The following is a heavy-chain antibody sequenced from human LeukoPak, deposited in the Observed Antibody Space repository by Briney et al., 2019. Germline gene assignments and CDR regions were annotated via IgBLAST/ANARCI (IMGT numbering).Heavy chain of an antibody. V-gene: IGHV4-59*01. CDR2: IYYSGST. CDR3: ARVREGSGSLDLAGPHFDY. J-gene: IGHJ4*02. CDR1: GGSISSYY. D-gene: IGHD3-10*01. Sequence: SETLSLTCTVSGGSISSYYWSWIRQPPGKGLEWIGYIYYSGSTNYNPSLKSRVTISVCTSKNQFSLKLSSVTAADTAVYYCARVREGSGSLDLAGPHFDYWGQGTLVTVSS.